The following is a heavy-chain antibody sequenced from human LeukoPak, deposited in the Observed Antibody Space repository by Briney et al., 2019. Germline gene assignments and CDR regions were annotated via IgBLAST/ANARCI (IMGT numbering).Heavy chain of an antibody. D-gene: IGHD6-19*01. CDR3: ARHIRYPQYSSGWVFDY. V-gene: IGHV3-21*01. CDR2: LSSSSSYI. Sequence: GGSLRLSCAASGFSFSTYSMNWVRQAPGKGLEWVSSLSSSSSYIYYADSVKGRFTISRDNAKNSLYLQMNSLRADDTAVYYCARHIRYPQYSSGWVFDYWGQGTLVTVSS. CDR1: GFSFSTYS. J-gene: IGHJ4*02.